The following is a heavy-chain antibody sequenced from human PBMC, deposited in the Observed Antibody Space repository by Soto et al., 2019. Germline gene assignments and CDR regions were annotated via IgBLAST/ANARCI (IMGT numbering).Heavy chain of an antibody. V-gene: IGHV1-69*08. D-gene: IGHD1-1*01. CDR3: ARETGSRAGHFDY. Sequence: QVQLVQSGAEVKKPGSSVKVSCKASGGTFSSYTISWVRQAPGQGLEWMGRIIPILGIANYAQKFQGRVTITADKSTSTAYMELSSLRSEDTAVYYCARETGSRAGHFDYWGQGTLVTVSS. J-gene: IGHJ4*02. CDR2: IIPILGIA. CDR1: GGTFSSYT.